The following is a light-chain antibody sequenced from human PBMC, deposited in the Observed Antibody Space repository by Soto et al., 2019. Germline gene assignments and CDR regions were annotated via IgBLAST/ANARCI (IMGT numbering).Light chain of an antibody. CDR2: DVS. Sequence: QSALTQPASVSGSPGQSITISCTGTSSDVGGYNYVSWYQQHPGTAPKLMIYDVSNRPSGVSNRFSGSKSCNTASLTISGRLAEYEADYYCSSYTTSSALAFFGTGTKITVL. CDR3: SSYTTSSALAF. CDR1: SSDVGGYNY. J-gene: IGLJ1*01. V-gene: IGLV2-14*03.